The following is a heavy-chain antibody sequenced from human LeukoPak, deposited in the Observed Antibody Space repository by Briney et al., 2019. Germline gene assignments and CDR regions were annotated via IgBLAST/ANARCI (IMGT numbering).Heavy chain of an antibody. CDR3: ARGYGSGSYLYYYYYMDV. CDR2: IFYSGST. V-gene: IGHV4-39*07. CDR1: GGSISTSNYY. D-gene: IGHD3-10*01. Sequence: SETLSLTCTVSGGSISTSNYYWGWIRQPPGKGLEWIGNIFYSGSTYYSPSLKSRVTISVDTSKNQFSLKLSSVTAADTAVYYCARGYGSGSYLYYYYYMDVWGKGTTVTVSS. J-gene: IGHJ6*03.